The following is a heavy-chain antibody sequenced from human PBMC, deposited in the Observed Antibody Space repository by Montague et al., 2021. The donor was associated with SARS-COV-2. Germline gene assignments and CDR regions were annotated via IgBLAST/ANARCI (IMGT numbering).Heavy chain of an antibody. J-gene: IGHJ5*02. CDR1: GDSINSGSYY. V-gene: IGHV4-61*02. Sequence: TLSLTSTVSGDSINSGSYYWSWIRQPAGKGLEWIGRIYTSGRTNYNPSLRSRINMSLDTSKSRFSLNLTSVTAADTAVYYCAGPDWLEHWGQGALVTVSS. CDR2: IYTSGRT. CDR3: AGPDWLEH.